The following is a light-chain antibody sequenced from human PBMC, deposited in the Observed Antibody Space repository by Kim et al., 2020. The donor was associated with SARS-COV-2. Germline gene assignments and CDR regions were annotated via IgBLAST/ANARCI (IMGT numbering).Light chain of an antibody. V-gene: IGLV3-1*01. CDR2: QDS. CDR3: QAWDSPHVV. Sequence: SYELTQPPSVSVSPGHTASITCSGDKLGDKYACWYQQKPGQSPVLVIYQDSKRPSGIPERFSGSNSGNTATLTISGTQAMDEADYYCQAWDSPHVVFGGG. CDR1: KLGDKY. J-gene: IGLJ2*01.